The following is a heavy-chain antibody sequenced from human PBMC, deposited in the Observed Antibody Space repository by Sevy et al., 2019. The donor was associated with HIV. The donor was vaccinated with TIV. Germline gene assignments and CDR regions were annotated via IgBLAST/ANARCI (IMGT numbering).Heavy chain of an antibody. J-gene: IGHJ5*02. V-gene: IGHV3-15*01. CDR2: IKSKTDGGTT. CDR1: GFTFSIAW. Sequence: GGSLRLSCAASGFTFSIAWMGWVRQVPGMGLEWVGRIKSKTDGGTTDYAAPVKGRFTISRDDSKTTLYLQMNNLKTEDTAVYYCTTDGLFAPWGQRTLVTVSS. CDR3: TTDGLFAP.